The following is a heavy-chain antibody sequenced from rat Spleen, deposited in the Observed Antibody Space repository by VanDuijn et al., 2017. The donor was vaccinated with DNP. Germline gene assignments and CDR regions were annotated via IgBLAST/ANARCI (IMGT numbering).Heavy chain of an antibody. J-gene: IGHJ4*01. D-gene: IGHD1-1*01. Sequence: EVQLVESGGGLVQPGRSLKLSCAASGFTFSTAWMYWYRQFPEKRLEWVTRIKAKSNNYATDYTESVKGRFTISRDDSKSSIYLQMNNLKEEDTAIYYCACYYYSGDEDAMDAWGQGTSVTVSS. V-gene: IGHV6-6*01. CDR1: GFTFSTAW. CDR3: ACYYYSGDEDAMDA. CDR2: IKAKSNNYAT.